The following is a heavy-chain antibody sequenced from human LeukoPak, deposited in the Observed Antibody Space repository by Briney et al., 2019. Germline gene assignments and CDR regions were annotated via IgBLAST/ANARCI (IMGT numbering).Heavy chain of an antibody. Sequence: PSETLSLTCTVSGGSISSYYWSWIRQPPGKGLEWIGYIYYSGSTNYNPSLKSRVTISVDTSKNQFSLKLSSVTAADTAVYYCARSRLSGSYEIDYWGQGTLVTVSS. V-gene: IGHV4-59*08. CDR2: IYYSGST. CDR3: ARSRLSGSYEIDY. J-gene: IGHJ4*02. CDR1: GGSISSYY. D-gene: IGHD1-26*01.